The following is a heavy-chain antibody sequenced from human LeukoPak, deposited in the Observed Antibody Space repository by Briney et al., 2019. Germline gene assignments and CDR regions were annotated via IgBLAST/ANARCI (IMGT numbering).Heavy chain of an antibody. CDR1: GGTFSSYA. D-gene: IGHD2-2*01. CDR2: IIPIFGTA. V-gene: IGHV1-69*13. Sequence: SVKVSCKASGGTFSSYAISWVQQAPGQGLEWMGGIIPIFGTANYAQKFQGRVTITADESTSTAYMELSSLRSEDTAVYYCARDRLDCSSTSCYPSHWFDPWGQGTLVTVSS. CDR3: ARDRLDCSSTSCYPSHWFDP. J-gene: IGHJ5*02.